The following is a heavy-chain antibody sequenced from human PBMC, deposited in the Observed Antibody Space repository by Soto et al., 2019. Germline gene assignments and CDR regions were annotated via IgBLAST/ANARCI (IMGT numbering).Heavy chain of an antibody. J-gene: IGHJ4*02. V-gene: IGHV1-69*02. CDR3: ARGVGSGLSDY. D-gene: IGHD1-26*01. Sequence: SVKVSCKASGGTFSSYTISWVRQAPGQGLEWMGRIIPILGIRNYAQKFQGRVTMTTDKSTSTVYMEVSSLRSEDTAVYYCARGVGSGLSDYWGQGTLVTVSS. CDR2: IIPILGIR. CDR1: GGTFSSYT.